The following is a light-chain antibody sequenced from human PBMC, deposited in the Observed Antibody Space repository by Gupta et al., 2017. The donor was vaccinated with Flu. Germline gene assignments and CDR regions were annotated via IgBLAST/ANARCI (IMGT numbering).Light chain of an antibody. CDR1: SSNFGSNY. CDR3: AAWDDSLNGHYV. CDR2: GNN. V-gene: IGLV1-44*01. Sequence: VTMSCSGSSSNFGSNYVNWYQQVPGTAPKLLIYGNNQRPSGVPARFSGSKSGTSASLAISGLQSEDEADYYCAAWDDSLNGHYVFGTGTTVTVL. J-gene: IGLJ1*01.